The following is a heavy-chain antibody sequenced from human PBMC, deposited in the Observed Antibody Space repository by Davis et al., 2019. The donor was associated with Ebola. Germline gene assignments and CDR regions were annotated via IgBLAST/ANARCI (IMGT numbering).Heavy chain of an antibody. D-gene: IGHD2-21*01. CDR3: ARHVFDFDMAFDY. J-gene: IGHJ4*02. CDR1: GYSFTSYW. Sequence: GESLKISCKGSGYSFTSYWIGWVRQMPGKGLECMGIIYPGDSDTRYNPSFQGQVTISVDKSISTAYLQWGSLKASDTAMYYCARHVFDFDMAFDYWGQGTLVTVSS. V-gene: IGHV5-51*01. CDR2: IYPGDSDT.